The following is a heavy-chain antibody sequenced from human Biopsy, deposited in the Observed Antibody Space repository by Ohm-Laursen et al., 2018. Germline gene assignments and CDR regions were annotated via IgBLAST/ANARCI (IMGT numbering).Heavy chain of an antibody. CDR2: IMSLYNTT. D-gene: IGHD5-12*01. Sequence: SVKVSCKASGGMFNSYTINWLRQAPGQGLQWMGGIMSLYNTTNYAQKFWDRITVTADKSTNTVHMTLSSLTSEDTAVYFCARGLGGYDYWYFDLWGRGTLVIVSS. CDR1: GGMFNSYT. J-gene: IGHJ2*01. CDR3: ARGLGGYDYWYFDL. V-gene: IGHV1-69*06.